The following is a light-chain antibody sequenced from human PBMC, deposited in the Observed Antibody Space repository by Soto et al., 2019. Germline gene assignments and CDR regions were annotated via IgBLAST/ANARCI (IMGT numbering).Light chain of an antibody. J-gene: IGKJ2*01. CDR3: QXXYRIPQT. CDR1: XXISSY. Sequence: DLQMTQSPXXLXAXXXXRVXXTCRASXXISSYLNWYQQKPGKAPKLLIYAASGLQSGVPSRFSASGSGTDFTLSISSLQPXXXXTXFXQXXYRIPQTFGQGTKLEIK. V-gene: IGKV1-39*01. CDR2: AAS.